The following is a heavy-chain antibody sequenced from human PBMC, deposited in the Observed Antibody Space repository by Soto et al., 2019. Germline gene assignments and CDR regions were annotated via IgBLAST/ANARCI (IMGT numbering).Heavy chain of an antibody. Sequence: SETLSLTCAVYGGSFSGYYWSWIRQHPGKGLEWIGYIYHSGSTYYNPSLKSRVTISVDRSKNQFSLKLSSVTAADTAVYYCARVPLPWGQGTLVTVSS. J-gene: IGHJ5*02. CDR3: ARVPLP. CDR2: IYHSGST. CDR1: GGSFSGYY. V-gene: IGHV4-34*01.